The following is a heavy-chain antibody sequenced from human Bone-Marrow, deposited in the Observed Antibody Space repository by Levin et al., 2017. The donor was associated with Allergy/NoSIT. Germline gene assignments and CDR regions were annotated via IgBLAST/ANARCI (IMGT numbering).Heavy chain of an antibody. Sequence: SVKVSCKASGGTFSSHAINWVRQAPGQGLEWMGGISPIFGTADYAQKFQGRVTITADESTNTAYMELSSLGSEDPAVYYCSMEANIVVVPAAGDASDIWGQGTLVTVSS. D-gene: IGHD2-2*01. CDR1: GGTFSSHA. CDR3: SMEANIVVVPAAGDASDI. CDR2: ISPIFGTA. V-gene: IGHV1-69*13. J-gene: IGHJ3*02.